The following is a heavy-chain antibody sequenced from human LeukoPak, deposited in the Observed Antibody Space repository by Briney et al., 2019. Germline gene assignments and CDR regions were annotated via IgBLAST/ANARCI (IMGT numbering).Heavy chain of an antibody. CDR3: ARESYYYDSSGYHVYYFDY. V-gene: IGHV3-11*01. Sequence: PGGSLRLSCAASGFTFSDYYMSWIRQAPGKGLEWVSYISSSGTTIYYADSVKGRFTISRDNAKNSLYLQMNSLRAEDTAVYYCARESYYYDSSGYHVYYFDYWGQGTLVTVSS. CDR1: GFTFSDYY. J-gene: IGHJ4*02. CDR2: ISSSGTTI. D-gene: IGHD3-22*01.